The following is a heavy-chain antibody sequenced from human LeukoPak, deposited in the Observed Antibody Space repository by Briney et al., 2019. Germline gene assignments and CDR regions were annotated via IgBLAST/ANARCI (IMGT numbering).Heavy chain of an antibody. Sequence: GGSLRLSCAASGFTFSSYDMQWVRQAPGKGLEYVSAISGNGGTTYYANSVKGRFTISRDNPKNTLYLQMGSLRAEDMAVYYCARDGARSSGSYYNDYWGQGTLVTVSS. V-gene: IGHV3-64*01. J-gene: IGHJ4*02. CDR1: GFTFSSYD. CDR3: ARDGARSSGSYYNDY. CDR2: ISGNGGTT. D-gene: IGHD1-26*01.